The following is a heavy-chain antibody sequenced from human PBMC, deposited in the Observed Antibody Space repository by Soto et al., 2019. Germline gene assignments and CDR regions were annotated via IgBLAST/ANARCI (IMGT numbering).Heavy chain of an antibody. CDR1: GYRFTAYY. CDR3: ARSPPLRECPGGDCSHFDY. D-gene: IGHD2-21*02. V-gene: IGHV1-46*01. Sequence: QVQLVQSGAGVQKPGASVKVSCEASGYRFTAYYMHWVRQAPGQGLEWMAIINPSSGVANYAQRFQGRFTMTRDTSTSTVYMELSRLRSEDTAVYYCARSPPLRECPGGDCSHFDYWGQETLVTVS. J-gene: IGHJ4*02. CDR2: INPSSGVA.